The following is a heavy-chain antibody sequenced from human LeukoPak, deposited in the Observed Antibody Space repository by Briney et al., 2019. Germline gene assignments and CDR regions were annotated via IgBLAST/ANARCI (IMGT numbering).Heavy chain of an antibody. J-gene: IGHJ4*02. V-gene: IGHV1-24*01. CDR1: RYTRAELS. D-gene: IGHD3-3*01. Sequence: ASVKAYCKVSRYTRAELSMHWVRQAPGKGLEWMGGFDPEDGETIYAQKFQGRVTMTEDTSTDTAYMELSSLRSEDTAVYYCATNPVTYYDFWSGDYWGQGTLVTVSS. CDR2: FDPEDGET. CDR3: ATNPVTYYDFWSGDY.